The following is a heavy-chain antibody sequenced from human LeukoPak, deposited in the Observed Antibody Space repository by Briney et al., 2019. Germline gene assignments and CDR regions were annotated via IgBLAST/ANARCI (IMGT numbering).Heavy chain of an antibody. CDR3: ARDLRLAHAPTYGMDV. V-gene: IGHV4-59*01. CDR1: GGSISSYY. CDR2: IYYSGST. Sequence: PSETLSLTCTVSGGSISSYYWSWIRQPPGKGLEWIGYIYYSGSTNYNPSLKSRVTISVDTSKNQFSLKLSSVTAAGTAVYYCARDLRLAHAPTYGMDVWGQGTTVTVSS. D-gene: IGHD6-19*01. J-gene: IGHJ6*02.